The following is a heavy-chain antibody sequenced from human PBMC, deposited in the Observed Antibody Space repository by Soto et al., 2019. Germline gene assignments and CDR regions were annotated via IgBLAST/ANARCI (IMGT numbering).Heavy chain of an antibody. Sequence: GASVKVSCKASGYTFTSYGISWVRQAPGQGLEWMGWISAYNGNTNHAQNLQGRVTVTTDTSTSTAYMELRSLRSDDTAVYYCAREAAAGTFDYWGQGTLVTVSS. D-gene: IGHD6-13*01. CDR1: GYTFTSYG. V-gene: IGHV1-18*01. CDR2: ISAYNGNT. J-gene: IGHJ4*02. CDR3: AREAAAGTFDY.